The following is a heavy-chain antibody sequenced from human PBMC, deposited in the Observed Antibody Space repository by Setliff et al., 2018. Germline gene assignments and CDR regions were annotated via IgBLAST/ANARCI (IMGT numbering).Heavy chain of an antibody. V-gene: IGHV3-15*07. J-gene: IGHJ4*02. CDR3: FTFSSGWSPS. CDR1: GFSFSDAW. Sequence: GGSLRLSCAGSGFSFSDAWMNWVRQAPGKGLEWVGRIKTKADGGTTDFAAPVEGRFTISRDDSKNTVYLQMNSLITEDTAVYYCFTFSSGWSPSWGQGTLVTVS. D-gene: IGHD6-25*01. CDR2: IKTKADGGTT.